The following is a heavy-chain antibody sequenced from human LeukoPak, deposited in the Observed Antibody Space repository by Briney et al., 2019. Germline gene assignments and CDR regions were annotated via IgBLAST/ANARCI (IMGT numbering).Heavy chain of an antibody. Sequence: GGSLRLSCAASGLIFSNYWMTWVRQAPGKGLEWVANIKQDGSETYYVDSVKGRFTISRDNAKNSLYLQMNSLRAEDTAVYYCARDSGGRVYNYWGQGTLVTVSS. CDR3: ARDSGGRVYNY. J-gene: IGHJ4*02. D-gene: IGHD6-13*01. CDR1: GLIFSNYW. V-gene: IGHV3-7*03. CDR2: IKQDGSET.